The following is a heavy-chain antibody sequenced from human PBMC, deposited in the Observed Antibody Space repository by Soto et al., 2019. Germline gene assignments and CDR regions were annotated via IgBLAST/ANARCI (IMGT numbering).Heavy chain of an antibody. CDR2: ISSNSSYI. V-gene: IGHV3-21*01. J-gene: IGHJ4*02. CDR1: GFTFSSYS. CDR3: ARFTHSSTGYTSSSYFDY. D-gene: IGHD6-13*01. Sequence: EVQLVESGGGLVKPGGSLRLSCAASGFTFSSYSMNWVRQAPGKGLVWVSSISSNSSYIYYAISVKGRFTISRDNAKNSLYLQMNSLRAEDTAVYFCARFTHSSTGYTSSSYFDYWGQGTLVTVSS.